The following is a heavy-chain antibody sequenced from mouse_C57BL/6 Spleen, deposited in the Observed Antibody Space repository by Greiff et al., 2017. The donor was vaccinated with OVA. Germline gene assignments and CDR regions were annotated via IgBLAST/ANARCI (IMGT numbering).Heavy chain of an antibody. Sequence: QVQLQQPGAELVKPGASVKLSCKASGYTFTSYWMHWVKQRPGQGLEWIGMIHPNSGSTNYNEKFKSKATLTVDKSSSTAYMQLSSLTSEDSAVYYCARTYDSNSHWYFDVWGTGTTVTVSS. V-gene: IGHV1-64*01. D-gene: IGHD2-5*01. J-gene: IGHJ1*03. CDR1: GYTFTSYW. CDR2: IHPNSGST. CDR3: ARTYDSNSHWYFDV.